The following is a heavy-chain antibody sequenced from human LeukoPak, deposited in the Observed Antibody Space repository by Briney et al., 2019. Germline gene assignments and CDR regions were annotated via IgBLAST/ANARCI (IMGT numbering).Heavy chain of an antibody. CDR1: GFTVSSNY. V-gene: IGHV3-53*01. Sequence: GGTLRLSCAASGFTVSSNYMSWVRQAPGKGLEWVSVIYSGGSTYYADSVKGRFTISRDNSKNTLYLQMNSLRAEDTAVYYCAREDPGYCSGGSCYGGAFDIWGQGTMVTVSS. J-gene: IGHJ3*02. CDR2: IYSGGST. D-gene: IGHD2-15*01. CDR3: AREDPGYCSGGSCYGGAFDI.